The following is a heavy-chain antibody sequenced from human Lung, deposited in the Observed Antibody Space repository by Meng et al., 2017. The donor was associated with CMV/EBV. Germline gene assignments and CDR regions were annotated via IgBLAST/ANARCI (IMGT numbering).Heavy chain of an antibody. D-gene: IGHD3-16*01. CDR1: GYTFSGHY. Sequence: AXVXVSXXASGYTFSGHYIHWVRQAPGQGLEWMGWINPDSGGIKYSQKFQYRVTMTRDTSINTAYMELSRLRSDDTAVYYCSRGAPFFRDAFDLWGQGTMVTVSS. J-gene: IGHJ3*01. V-gene: IGHV1-2*02. CDR2: INPDSGGI. CDR3: SRGAPFFRDAFDL.